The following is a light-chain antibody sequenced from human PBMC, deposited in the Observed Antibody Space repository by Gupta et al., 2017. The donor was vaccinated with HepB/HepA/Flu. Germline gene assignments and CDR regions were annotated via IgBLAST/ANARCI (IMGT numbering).Light chain of an antibody. J-gene: IGKJ1*01. CDR3: QHENNYPWT. V-gene: IGKV1-8*01. CDR1: QGISTY. CDR2: AAS. Sequence: AIRMTQSPSSFSASTGDRVTITCRASQGISTYLAWYQQKPGKAPKLLIYAASTLQSGVPSRFSGSGSGTDFTLTVSGLQSEDFATYYCQHENNYPWTFGQGTKVEIK.